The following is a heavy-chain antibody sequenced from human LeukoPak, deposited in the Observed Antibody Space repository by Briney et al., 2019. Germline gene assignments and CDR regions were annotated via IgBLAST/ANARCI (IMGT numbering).Heavy chain of an antibody. J-gene: IGHJ6*02. D-gene: IGHD5-12*01. V-gene: IGHV3-15*01. CDR2: IKSKTDGGTT. Sequence: GGSLRLSCAASGFTFSNAWMSWVRQAPGKGLEWVGRIKSKTDGGTTDYAAPVKGRFTISRDDSKNTLYLQMNSLKTEDTAVYYCTTERENSGYDTIYYYYGMDVWGQGTTLTVSS. CDR1: GFTFSNAW. CDR3: TTERENSGYDTIYYYYGMDV.